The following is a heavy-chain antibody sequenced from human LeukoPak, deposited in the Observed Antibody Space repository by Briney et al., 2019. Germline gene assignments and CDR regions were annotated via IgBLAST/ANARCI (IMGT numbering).Heavy chain of an antibody. V-gene: IGHV4-34*01. Sequence: SETLSLTCAVYGGSFSGYYWSWIRQPPGKGLEWIGEINHSGSTNYNPSLKSRVTISVDTSKNQFSLKLSSVTAADTAVYYCARGRYNWNSPHYFDYWGQGTLVTVSS. D-gene: IGHD1-7*01. CDR2: INHSGST. CDR1: GGSFSGYY. CDR3: ARGRYNWNSPHYFDY. J-gene: IGHJ4*02.